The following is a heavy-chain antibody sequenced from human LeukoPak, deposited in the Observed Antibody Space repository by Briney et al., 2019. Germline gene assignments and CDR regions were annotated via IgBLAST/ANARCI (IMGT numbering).Heavy chain of an antibody. Sequence: ASETLSLTCTVSGGSISSSSYYWGWIRQPPGKGLEWIGSIYYIGSPYYNPSLKSRVTMSVDTSKNQFSLKLSSVTAADTAVYYCAGAELGIGGFDYWGQGTLVTVSS. V-gene: IGHV4-39*07. J-gene: IGHJ4*02. D-gene: IGHD7-27*01. CDR2: IYYIGSP. CDR1: GGSISSSSYY. CDR3: AGAELGIGGFDY.